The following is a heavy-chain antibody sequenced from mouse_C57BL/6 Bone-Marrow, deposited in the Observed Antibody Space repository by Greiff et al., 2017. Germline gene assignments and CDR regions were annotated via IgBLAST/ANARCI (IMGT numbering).Heavy chain of an antibody. Sequence: QVQLQQSGPELVKPGASVKLSCKASGYTFTSYDINWVKQRPGQGLEWIGWIYPRDGSTKYNEKFKGKATLTVDTSSSTAYMELHSLTSEDSAVYFCARDYYGSYWYFDVWGTGTTVTVSS. J-gene: IGHJ1*03. CDR3: ARDYYGSYWYFDV. D-gene: IGHD1-1*01. CDR1: GYTFTSYD. CDR2: IYPRDGST. V-gene: IGHV1-85*01.